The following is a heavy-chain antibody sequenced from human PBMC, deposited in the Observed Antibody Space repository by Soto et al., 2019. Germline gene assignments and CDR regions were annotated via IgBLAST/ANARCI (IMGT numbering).Heavy chain of an antibody. Sequence: PGGSLRLSCAASGFTFSSYAMSWVRQAPGKGLEWVSAISGSGGSTYYADSVKGRFTISRDNSKNTLYLQMNSLRAEDTAVYYCARSPDSYGYIPKFDYWGQGTLVTVSS. D-gene: IGHD5-18*01. J-gene: IGHJ4*02. CDR1: GFTFSSYA. CDR2: ISGSGGST. CDR3: ARSPDSYGYIPKFDY. V-gene: IGHV3-23*01.